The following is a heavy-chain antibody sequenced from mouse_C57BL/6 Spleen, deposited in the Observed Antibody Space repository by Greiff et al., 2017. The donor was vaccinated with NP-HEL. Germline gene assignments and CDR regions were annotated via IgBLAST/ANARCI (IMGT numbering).Heavy chain of an antibody. CDR1: GYAFSSSW. CDR2: IYPGDGDT. Sequence: QVQLQQSGPELVKPGASVTISCKASGYAFSSSWMNWVKQRPGKGLEWIGRIYPGDGDTNYNGKFKGKATLTADKSSSTAYMQLSSLTSEDSAVYFCARHWDYFDYWGQGTTLTVSS. CDR3: ARHWDYFDY. D-gene: IGHD4-1*01. V-gene: IGHV1-82*01. J-gene: IGHJ2*01.